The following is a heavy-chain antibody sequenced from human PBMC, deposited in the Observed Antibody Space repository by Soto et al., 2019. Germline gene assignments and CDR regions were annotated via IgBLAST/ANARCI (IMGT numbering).Heavy chain of an antibody. CDR3: AKRPTDLWSGYWPFDY. Sequence: GGSLRLSCTASGFTFSSYAMDWVRQAPGKGLEWLSAISGGGDASHYADSVKGRFTISRDNSKNTLFLQMSSLRAEGTAVYYCAKRPTDLWSGYWPFDYWGQGTLVTVSS. D-gene: IGHD3-3*01. V-gene: IGHV3-23*01. CDR1: GFTFSSYA. CDR2: ISGGGDAS. J-gene: IGHJ4*02.